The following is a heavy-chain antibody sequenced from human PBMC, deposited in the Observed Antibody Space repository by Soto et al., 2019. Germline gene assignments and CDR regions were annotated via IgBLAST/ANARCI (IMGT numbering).Heavy chain of an antibody. Sequence: ASVKVSCKASGYTFTGYYMHWGRQAPGQGLEWMGWINPNSGGTNYAQKFQGWVTMTRDTSISTAYMELSRLGSDDTAVYYCARDLFMITFGGVIAPFDPWGQGTLVTVSS. V-gene: IGHV1-2*04. D-gene: IGHD3-16*02. J-gene: IGHJ5*02. CDR1: GYTFTGYY. CDR3: ARDLFMITFGGVIAPFDP. CDR2: INPNSGGT.